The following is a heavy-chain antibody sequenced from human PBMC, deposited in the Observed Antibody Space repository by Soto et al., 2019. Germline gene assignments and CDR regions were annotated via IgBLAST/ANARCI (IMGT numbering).Heavy chain of an antibody. D-gene: IGHD1-26*01. CDR1: GFTFSYHG. Sequence: GGSLRLSCAGSGFTFSYHGMHWVRQAQGKGLEWVATISYHGGNKNYADSVNGRFTVSRDNAKNTLYPQMNSLTPEDTALDFCSRDRENKGSLPPFVNWGQGTLVTVSS. CDR3: SRDRENKGSLPPFVN. CDR2: ISYHGGNK. J-gene: IGHJ4*02. V-gene: IGHV3-30*03.